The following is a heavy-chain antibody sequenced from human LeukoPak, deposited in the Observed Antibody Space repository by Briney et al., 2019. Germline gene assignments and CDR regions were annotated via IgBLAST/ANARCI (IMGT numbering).Heavy chain of an antibody. Sequence: GASVKVSCKASGYTFTSYGISWVRQAPGQGLEWMGWISAYNGNTNYAQKLQGRVTMTTDTSTSTAYMELRSLRSDDTAVYYCARDFGRDSSSSFNYFDYWGQGTLVTVSS. V-gene: IGHV1-18*01. CDR3: ARDFGRDSSSSFNYFDY. CDR1: GYTFTSYG. D-gene: IGHD6-6*01. CDR2: ISAYNGNT. J-gene: IGHJ4*02.